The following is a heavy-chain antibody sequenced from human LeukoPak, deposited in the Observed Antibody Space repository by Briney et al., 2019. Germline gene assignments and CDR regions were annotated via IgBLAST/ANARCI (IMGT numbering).Heavy chain of an antibody. CDR1: GYSFTSYW. J-gene: IGHJ4*02. D-gene: IGHD3-22*01. Sequence: GESLEISCKGSGYSFTSYWIGWVRQMPGKGLEWMGIIYPGDSDTRYSPSFQGQVTISADKSISTASLQWSSLKASDTAMYYCARFPLWEPTATYSSGYYFGTIDYWGQGTLVTVSS. CDR3: ARFPLWEPTATYSSGYYFGTIDY. CDR2: IYPGDSDT. V-gene: IGHV5-51*01.